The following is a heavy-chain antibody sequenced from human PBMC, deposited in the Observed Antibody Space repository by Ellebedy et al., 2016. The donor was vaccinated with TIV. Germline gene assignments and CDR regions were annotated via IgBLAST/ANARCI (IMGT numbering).Heavy chain of an antibody. D-gene: IGHD2-2*01. Sequence: SETLSLXXAVSGGSLSDHYWNWIRQPPGKGLEWMGEISHSGRTNYNPSLKSRFVISADTSKNQFSLKVNSVTAADTAVYYCVRGDRSKALTVPTARRKNAFDIWGQGTMVTVAS. J-gene: IGHJ3*02. V-gene: IGHV4-34*01. CDR1: GGSLSDHY. CDR2: ISHSGRT. CDR3: VRGDRSKALTVPTARRKNAFDI.